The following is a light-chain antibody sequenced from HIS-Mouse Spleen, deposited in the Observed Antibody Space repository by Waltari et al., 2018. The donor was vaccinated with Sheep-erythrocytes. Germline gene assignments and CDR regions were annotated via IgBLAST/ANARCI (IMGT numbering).Light chain of an antibody. V-gene: IGLV2-8*01. J-gene: IGLJ3*02. CDR3: SSYAGSNNWV. CDR1: SRAVGGSNY. CDR2: EVS. Sequence: QSALTQPPSASGSPGQSVTISCPGTSRAVGGSNYFPWYQQHPGKAPKLMIYEVSKRPSGVPDRFSGSKSGNTASLTVSGLQAEDEADYYCSSYAGSNNWVFGGGTKLTVL.